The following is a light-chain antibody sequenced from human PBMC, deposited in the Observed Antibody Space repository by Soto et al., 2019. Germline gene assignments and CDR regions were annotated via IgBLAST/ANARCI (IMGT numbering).Light chain of an antibody. J-gene: IGLJ2*01. CDR3: SSYADSNNLV. CDR2: EVS. CDR1: SSDVGGYNY. V-gene: IGLV2-8*01. Sequence: QSPLTQPPSASGSPGQSVTISCTGTSSDVGGYNYVSWYQQHPGKAPKLMIYEVSKRPSGVPDRFSGSKSGNTASLTVSGLQAEDEADYYCSSYADSNNLVFGGGTKLTVL.